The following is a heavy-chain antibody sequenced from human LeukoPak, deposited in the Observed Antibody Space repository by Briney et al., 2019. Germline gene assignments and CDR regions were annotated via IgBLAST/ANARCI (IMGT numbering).Heavy chain of an antibody. D-gene: IGHD2-21*02. CDR2: IYHSGST. Sequence: SETLSLTCTVSGYSISSGYYWGWIRQPPGKGLEWIGSIYHSGSTYYNPSLKSRVTISVDASKNQFSLKLSSVTAADTAVYYCARDFRNCGGDCYSEGDDYWGQGTLVTVSS. V-gene: IGHV4-38-2*02. CDR1: GYSISSGYY. J-gene: IGHJ4*02. CDR3: ARDFRNCGGDCYSEGDDY.